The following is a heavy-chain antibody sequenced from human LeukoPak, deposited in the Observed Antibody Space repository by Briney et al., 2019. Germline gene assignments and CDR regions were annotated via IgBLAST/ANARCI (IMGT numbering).Heavy chain of an antibody. D-gene: IGHD3-9*01. CDR1: GYSFTSYW. J-gene: IGHJ4*02. CDR2: IYPGDSDT. Sequence: GESLKISCKGSGYSFTSYWIGWVRQMPGKGLEWMGIIYPGDSDTRYSPSFQGQVTISADKSISTAYLQWSSLRASDTAMYYCATASNYYDILTGYPDYWGQGTLVTVSS. V-gene: IGHV5-51*01. CDR3: ATASNYYDILTGYPDY.